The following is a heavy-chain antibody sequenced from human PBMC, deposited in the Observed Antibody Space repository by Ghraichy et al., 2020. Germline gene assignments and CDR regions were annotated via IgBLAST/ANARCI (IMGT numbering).Heavy chain of an antibody. CDR2: IYYSGST. Sequence: SETLSLTCTVSGGSISSYYWSWIRQPPGKGLEWIGYIYYSGSTNYNPSLKSRVTISVDTSKNQFSLKLSSVTAADTAVYYCARGGRRWSYFQHWGQGTLVTVSS. CDR1: GGSISSYY. D-gene: IGHD4-23*01. J-gene: IGHJ1*01. CDR3: ARGGRRWSYFQH. V-gene: IGHV4-59*01.